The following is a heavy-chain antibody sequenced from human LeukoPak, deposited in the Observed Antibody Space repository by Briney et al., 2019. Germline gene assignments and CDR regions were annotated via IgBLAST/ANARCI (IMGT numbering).Heavy chain of an antibody. V-gene: IGHV3-23*01. J-gene: IGHJ6*02. CDR3: AKDYSGYSYGYWSDYYYYYGMDV. CDR2: ISETGGST. CDR1: GFTFSSYA. Sequence: GGSLRLSCAASGFTFSSYAMSWVRQAPGKGLEWVSGISETGGSTYYADSVRGRFTISRDNSKNTLFLQMNSLRAEDTAVYYCAKDYSGYSYGYWSDYYYYYGMDVWGQGTTVTVSS. D-gene: IGHD5-18*01.